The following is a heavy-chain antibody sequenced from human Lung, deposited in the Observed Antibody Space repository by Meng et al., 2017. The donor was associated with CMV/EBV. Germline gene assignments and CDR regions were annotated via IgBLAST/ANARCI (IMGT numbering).Heavy chain of an antibody. V-gene: IGHV3-30*02. Sequence: GGSLRLXCAASGFTFSGYAMHWVRQAPGKGLEWVSFLRYDGSNKHYADSVKGRFTISRDNSENTLYLQMNSLRPEDTAVYYCAKTGSGSYVDSWGQGTLVTVSS. CDR2: LRYDGSNK. CDR3: AKTGSGSYVDS. CDR1: GFTFSGYA. D-gene: IGHD1-26*01. J-gene: IGHJ4*02.